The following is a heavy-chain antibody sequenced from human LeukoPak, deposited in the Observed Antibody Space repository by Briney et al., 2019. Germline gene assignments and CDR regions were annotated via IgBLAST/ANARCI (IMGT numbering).Heavy chain of an antibody. J-gene: IGHJ4*02. CDR2: IYPGDSNT. D-gene: IGHD6-19*01. CDR3: ARAGYSNAWYGADY. V-gene: IGHV5-51*01. CDR1: GYNFANYW. Sequence: GESLQISCKGSGYNFANYWIGWVRQMPGKGLEWMGIIYPGDSNTRYSPSFQGQVTISADKSISTAYLQWNSLKASDSAMYYCARAGYSNAWYGADYWGQGTLVTVSS.